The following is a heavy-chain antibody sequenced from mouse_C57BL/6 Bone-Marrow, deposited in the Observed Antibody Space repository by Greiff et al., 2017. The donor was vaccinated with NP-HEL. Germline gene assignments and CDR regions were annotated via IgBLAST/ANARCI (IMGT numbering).Heavy chain of an antibody. Sequence: DVKLVESEGGLVQPGSSMKLSCTASGFTFSDYYMAWVRQVPEKGLEWVANINYDGSSTYYLDSLKSRFIISRDNAKNILYLQMSSLKSEDTATYYCARVGEMDYWGQGTSDTVSS. J-gene: IGHJ4*01. D-gene: IGHD3-3*01. CDR3: ARVGEMDY. CDR2: INYDGSST. CDR1: GFTFSDYY. V-gene: IGHV5-16*01.